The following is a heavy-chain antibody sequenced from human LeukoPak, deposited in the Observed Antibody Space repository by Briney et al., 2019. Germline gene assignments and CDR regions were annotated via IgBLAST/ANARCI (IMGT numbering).Heavy chain of an antibody. CDR2: IYTSGST. V-gene: IGHV4-61*02. Sequence: SQTLSLTCTVSGGSISSGSYYWSWIRQPAGKGLEWIGRIYTSGSTIYNPSLKSRVTLSVDTSKNPFSLMLRSVTDADTAVYYCARAVGSSESNWFDPWGQGTLATVSS. CDR1: GGSISSGSYY. D-gene: IGHD1-26*01. J-gene: IGHJ5*02. CDR3: ARAVGSSESNWFDP.